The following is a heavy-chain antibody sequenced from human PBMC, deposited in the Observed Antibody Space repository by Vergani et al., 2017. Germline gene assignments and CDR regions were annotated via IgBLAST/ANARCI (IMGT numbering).Heavy chain of an antibody. V-gene: IGHV4-61*02. CDR2: IYTSGST. CDR3: ASNSGYADAFDI. CDR1: GGSISSGSYY. Sequence: QVQLQESGPGLVKPSQTLSLTCTVSGGSISSGSYYWSWIRQPAGKGLEWIGRIYTSGSTNYNPSLKSRVTISVDTSKNQFSLKLSSVTAADTAVYYCASNSGYADAFDIWGQGTMVTVS. J-gene: IGHJ3*02. D-gene: IGHD5-12*01.